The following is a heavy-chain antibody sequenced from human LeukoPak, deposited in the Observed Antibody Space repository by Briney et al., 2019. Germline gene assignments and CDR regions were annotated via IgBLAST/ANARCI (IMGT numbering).Heavy chain of an antibody. CDR1: GFTFSSYS. CDR2: ISSSSSTI. D-gene: IGHD3-3*01. Sequence: GGSLRLSCAASGFTFSSYSMNWVRQAPGKGLEWVSYISSSSSTIYYADSVKGRFTISRDNAKNSLYLQMNSLRDEDTAVYYWARDRGYDFWSGYYGFDYWGQGTLVTVSS. J-gene: IGHJ4*02. CDR3: ARDRGYDFWSGYYGFDY. V-gene: IGHV3-48*02.